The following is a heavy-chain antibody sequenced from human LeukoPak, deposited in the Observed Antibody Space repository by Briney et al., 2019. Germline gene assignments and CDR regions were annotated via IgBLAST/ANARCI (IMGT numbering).Heavy chain of an antibody. CDR2: IYYSGST. D-gene: IGHD3-10*01. CDR1: GGSFSGYY. J-gene: IGHJ4*02. CDR3: ARQTSYYGSGTTFDY. Sequence: SETLSLTCAVYGGSFSGYYWSWIRQPPGKGLEWIGSIYYSGSTYYSPSLTSRVTISVDTSKNQFSLKLSSVTAADTAVYYCARQTSYYGSGTTFDYWGQGTLVTVSS. V-gene: IGHV4-34*01.